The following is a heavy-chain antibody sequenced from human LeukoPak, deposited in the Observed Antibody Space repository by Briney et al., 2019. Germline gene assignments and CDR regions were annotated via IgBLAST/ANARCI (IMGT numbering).Heavy chain of an antibody. D-gene: IGHD3-22*01. CDR3: ARWSDSSGYTDY. CDR1: GYTFTSYA. Sequence: ASVKVSCKASGYTFTSYAMNWVRLAPGQGLEWMGWISAYNGNTNYAQKLQGRVTMTTDTSTSTAYMELRSLRSDDTAVYYCARWSDSSGYTDYWGQGTLVTVSS. CDR2: ISAYNGNT. V-gene: IGHV1-18*01. J-gene: IGHJ4*02.